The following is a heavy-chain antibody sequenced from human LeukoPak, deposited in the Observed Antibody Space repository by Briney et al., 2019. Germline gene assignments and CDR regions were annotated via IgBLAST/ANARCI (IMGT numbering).Heavy chain of an antibody. Sequence: PGRSLRLFCAASGFTFDDYDMHWVRKAPGKGLEWVSSINWNSGIIVYADSVKGRFTISRDNAKNSLFLQMNSLKAEDTALYYCAKAVWYGDLWNAFDFWGQGTMVTVSS. J-gene: IGHJ3*01. CDR3: AKAVWYGDLWNAFDF. CDR2: INWNSGII. V-gene: IGHV3-9*01. D-gene: IGHD3-10*01. CDR1: GFTFDDYD.